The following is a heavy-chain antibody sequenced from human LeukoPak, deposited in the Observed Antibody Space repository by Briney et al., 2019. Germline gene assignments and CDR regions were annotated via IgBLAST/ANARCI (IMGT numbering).Heavy chain of an antibody. CDR2: INPKSGGT. J-gene: IGHJ6*02. CDR3: ARGRLVVVPAATYYYYYGMDV. V-gene: IGHV1-2*02. CDR1: GYTFAGCY. D-gene: IGHD2-2*01. Sequence: ASVKVSCKASGYTFAGCYMHWVRQAPGQGLEWMGWINPKSGGTNYAQKFQGRVTMTRDTSISTAYMELSRLRSDDTAVYYCARGRLVVVPAATYYYYYGMDVWGQGTTVTVSS.